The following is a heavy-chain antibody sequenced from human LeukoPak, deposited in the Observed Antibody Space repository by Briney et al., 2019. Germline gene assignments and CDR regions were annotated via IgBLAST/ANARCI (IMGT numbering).Heavy chain of an antibody. CDR3: ATHFYYDSSGYYNGDFDY. D-gene: IGHD3-22*01. Sequence: ASVKVSCKASGGTFSSYAISWVRQAPGQGLEWMGGIIPIFVTANYAQKFQGRVTITTDESTSTAYMELSSLRSEDTAVYYCATHFYYDSSGYYNGDFDYWGQGTLVTVSS. CDR1: GGTFSSYA. V-gene: IGHV1-69*05. J-gene: IGHJ4*02. CDR2: IIPIFVTA.